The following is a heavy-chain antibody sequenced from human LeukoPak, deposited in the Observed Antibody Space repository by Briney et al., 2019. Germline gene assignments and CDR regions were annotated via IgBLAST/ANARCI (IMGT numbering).Heavy chain of an antibody. V-gene: IGHV3-7*01. Sequence: GGALRVSCAGCGCTFSSYWMNWVRQAPGKGGEGVADIKEDGRKKDYADSVKGPFTISRDNAKNSLYLQMNSLRVEDTAVYYCATSLVRGPLGWGQGTLVTVSS. CDR3: ATSLVRGPLG. J-gene: IGHJ4*02. CDR2: IKEDGRKK. D-gene: IGHD3-10*01. CDR1: GCTFSSYW.